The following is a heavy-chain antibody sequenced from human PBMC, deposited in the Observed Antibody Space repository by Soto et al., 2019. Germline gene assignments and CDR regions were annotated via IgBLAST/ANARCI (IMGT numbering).Heavy chain of an antibody. Sequence: EVQLVESGGGLVQPGRSLRLSCAASGFTFDDHAMHWVRQVPGKGLEWVSGINWNSGSIGYADSVKGRFAISRDNAKNPLHLHMNSLRAEDTAFYYCVKDESINWYSGHFRHWGQGTLVTVSS. CDR1: GFTFDDHA. V-gene: IGHV3-9*01. CDR2: INWNSGSI. D-gene: IGHD6-13*01. CDR3: VKDESINWYSGHFRH. J-gene: IGHJ1*01.